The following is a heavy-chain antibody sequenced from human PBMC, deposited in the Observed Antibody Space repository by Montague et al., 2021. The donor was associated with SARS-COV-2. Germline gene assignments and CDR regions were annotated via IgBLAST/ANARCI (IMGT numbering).Heavy chain of an antibody. Sequence: SETLSLTCTVSGGSINDHYRSWIRQYPGKGLEWIGYISSNGKTNYNPSLKSRVTLSADASRNEFSLKLDSVTAADTAVYLCARRGYYDSAGYHWHLDLWGRGMLVTVSS. CDR3: ARRGYYDSAGYHWHLDL. D-gene: IGHD3-22*01. CDR2: ISSNGKT. J-gene: IGHJ2*01. CDR1: GGSINDHY. V-gene: IGHV4-4*09.